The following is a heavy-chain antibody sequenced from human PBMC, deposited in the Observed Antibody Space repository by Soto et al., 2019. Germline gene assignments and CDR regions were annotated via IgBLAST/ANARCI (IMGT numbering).Heavy chain of an antibody. V-gene: IGHV1-2*02. CDR1: GYTFSYYY. D-gene: IGHD6-19*01. Sequence: ASVKVSCKASGYTFSYYYMHWVRQAPGQGLEWMGWINAKSDGTTYAQKFQGRVTMTRDTSTSTAYMELSSLSSDDTAIYYCARLQIVVAGSNWGQGTLVTVSS. CDR3: ARLQIVVAGSN. CDR2: INAKSDGT. J-gene: IGHJ4*02.